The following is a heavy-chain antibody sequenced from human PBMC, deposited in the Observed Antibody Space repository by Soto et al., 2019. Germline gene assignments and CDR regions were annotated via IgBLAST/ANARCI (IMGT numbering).Heavy chain of an antibody. Sequence: PSETLSLTCAVSGGSISSSSYYWGWIRQPPGKGLEWIGSIYYSGSTYYNPSLKSRVTISVDTSRNQLSLKLTSMTAADTSVYYCARRQIAAAGNWFDPWGQGTLVTVSS. V-gene: IGHV4-39*01. J-gene: IGHJ5*02. D-gene: IGHD6-13*01. CDR2: IYYSGST. CDR1: GGSISSSSYY. CDR3: ARRQIAAAGNWFDP.